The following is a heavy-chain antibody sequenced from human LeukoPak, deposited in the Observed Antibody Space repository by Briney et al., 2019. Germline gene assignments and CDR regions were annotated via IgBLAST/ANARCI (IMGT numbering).Heavy chain of an antibody. Sequence: ASVKVSCKASGYTFISYDINWVRQATGQGPEWMGWMSPNSGNTGYAQKFQGRVTTTRDTSISTAYMELSGLISEDTAVYYCARGPPNWGYDYWGQGTLVTVSS. CDR1: GYTFISYD. V-gene: IGHV1-8*01. D-gene: IGHD7-27*01. CDR2: MSPNSGNT. J-gene: IGHJ4*02. CDR3: ARGPPNWGYDY.